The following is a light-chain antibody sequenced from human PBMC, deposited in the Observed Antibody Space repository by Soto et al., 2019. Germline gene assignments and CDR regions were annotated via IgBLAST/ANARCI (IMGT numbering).Light chain of an antibody. CDR3: SSYTRSSTSYV. Sequence: QSALTQPASVSGSPGQSITISCTGTSSDVGGYNYVSWYQQHTGKAPKLMIYEVSHRPSRVSNRFAGSKSGNTASLTISGIQAEDEADYYCSSYTRSSTSYVFGTGTKVTVL. J-gene: IGLJ1*01. V-gene: IGLV2-14*01. CDR2: EVS. CDR1: SSDVGGYNY.